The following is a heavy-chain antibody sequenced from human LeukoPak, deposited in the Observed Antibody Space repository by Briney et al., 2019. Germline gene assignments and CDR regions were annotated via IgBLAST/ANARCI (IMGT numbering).Heavy chain of an antibody. V-gene: IGHV3-7*01. D-gene: IGHD3-10*01. CDR3: ARVRTMWSYYGMDV. CDR2: IKEDESEK. Sequence: GGSLRLSCAASGFTFSSYWMSWVRQAPGKGLEWVANIKEDESEKYYVDSVKGRFTISRDNAKNSLYLQMNSLRAEDTAVYYCARVRTMWSYYGMDVWGQGTTVIVSS. CDR1: GFTFSSYW. J-gene: IGHJ6*02.